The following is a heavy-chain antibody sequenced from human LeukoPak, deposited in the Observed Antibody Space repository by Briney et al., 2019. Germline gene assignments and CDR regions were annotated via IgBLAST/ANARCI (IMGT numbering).Heavy chain of an antibody. D-gene: IGHD2-15*01. J-gene: IGHJ4*02. CDR3: AKAPVTSCRGAFCYPFDY. Sequence: GGSLRLSCAASGFTFSSYAMSWVRQAPGKGLEWVSSFSGSGGSTYFADSVKGRFTISRDTSRSTLYLQMNSLRAEDAAVYYCAKAPVTSCRGAFCYPFDYWGQGTLVTVSS. V-gene: IGHV3-23*01. CDR1: GFTFSSYA. CDR2: FSGSGGST.